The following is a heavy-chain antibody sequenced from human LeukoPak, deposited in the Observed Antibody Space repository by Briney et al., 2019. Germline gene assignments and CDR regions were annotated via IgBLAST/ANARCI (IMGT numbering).Heavy chain of an antibody. D-gene: IGHD3-3*01. CDR2: IKSDGSST. V-gene: IGHV3-74*01. CDR1: GFTFTSYW. J-gene: IGHJ4*02. CDR3: AREDSPIRFLEWLTPLDY. Sequence: GGSLRLSCAASGFTFTSYWMHWVRQAPGKGLVWVSRIKSDGSSTNYADSVKGRFTISRDNAKNSLYLQMYSLRAEDTAVYYCAREDSPIRFLEWLTPLDYWGQGTLVTVSS.